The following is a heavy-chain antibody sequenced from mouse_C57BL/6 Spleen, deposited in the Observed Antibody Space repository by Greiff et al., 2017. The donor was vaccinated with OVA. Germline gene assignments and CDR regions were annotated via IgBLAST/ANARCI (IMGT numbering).Heavy chain of an antibody. V-gene: IGHV5-16*01. CDR2: INYDGSST. CDR1: GFTFSDYY. Sequence: EVQRVESEGGLVQPGSSMKLSCTASGFTFSDYYMAWVRQVPEKGLEWVANINYDGSSTYYLDSLKSRFIISRDNAKNILYLQMSSLKSEDTATYYCARDVRYYAMDYWGQGTSVTVSS. J-gene: IGHJ4*01. D-gene: IGHD1-1*01. CDR3: ARDVRYYAMDY.